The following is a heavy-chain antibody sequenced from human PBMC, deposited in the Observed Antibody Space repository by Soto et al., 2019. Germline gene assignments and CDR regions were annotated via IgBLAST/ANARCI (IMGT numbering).Heavy chain of an antibody. Sequence: XTLSLPCTVPGGSFSSSDHYWGWIRQPPGKGLEWIWSIYYSGSTYHNPSLKSRVTISVETSKNQFSLKVTSVNAADAAVYYCARHTATTVTRWRVFEIWGQGTTVTVSS. CDR2: IYYSGST. V-gene: IGHV4-39*01. CDR3: ARHTATTVTRWRVFEI. D-gene: IGHD4-17*01. CDR1: GGSFSSSDHY. J-gene: IGHJ6*02.